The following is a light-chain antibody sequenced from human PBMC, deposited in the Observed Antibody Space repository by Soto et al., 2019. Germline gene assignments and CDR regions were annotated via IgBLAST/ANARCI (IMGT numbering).Light chain of an antibody. V-gene: IGLV1-47*02. Sequence: QSVLTQPPSASGTPGQRVFISCSGSSSNIGGTNYAYWYQQLPGAAPKLLMHSNNRRPSGVPERISGSKSGTSASLAISGLRSEDEAVYYCASWDDRLGAVIFGGGTKVTVL. J-gene: IGLJ2*01. CDR3: ASWDDRLGAVI. CDR1: SSNIGGTNY. CDR2: SNN.